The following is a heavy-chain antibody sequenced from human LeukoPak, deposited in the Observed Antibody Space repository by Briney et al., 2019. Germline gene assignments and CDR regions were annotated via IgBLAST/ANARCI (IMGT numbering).Heavy chain of an antibody. CDR1: GYTFTSYG. J-gene: IGHJ6*02. V-gene: IGHV1-18*01. CDR2: IGAYNGNT. CDR3: ARMGSRRFGGYYYYGMDV. Sequence: ASVKVSCKASGYTFTSYGISWVRQAPGQGLEWMGWIGAYNGNTNYAQKLQGRVTMTTDTSTSTAYMELRSLRSDDTAVYYCARMGSRRFGGYYYYGMDVWGQGTTVTVSS. D-gene: IGHD3-10*01.